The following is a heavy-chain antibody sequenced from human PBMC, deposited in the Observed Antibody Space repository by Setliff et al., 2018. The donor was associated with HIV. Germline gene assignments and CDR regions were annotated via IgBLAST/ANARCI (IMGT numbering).Heavy chain of an antibody. J-gene: IGHJ4*02. CDR1: VGSIRSFF. V-gene: IGHV4-4*08. CDR2: IYTSGSP. Sequence: SETLSLTCTVSVGSIRSFFWSWIRQPPGKGLEWIGHIYTSGSPNYNPSLKSRFTMSVDTSKSLFSLKLSSVTAADTAVYYCARDYSGSYYFDCWGQGTLVTVSS. CDR3: ARDYSGSYYFDC. D-gene: IGHD6-19*01.